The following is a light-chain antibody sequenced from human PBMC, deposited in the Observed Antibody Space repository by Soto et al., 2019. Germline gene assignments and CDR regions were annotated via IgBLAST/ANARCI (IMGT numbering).Light chain of an antibody. CDR2: GAS. J-gene: IGKJ2*01. CDR1: QSINSE. Sequence: DIVMTQSPATLSLSPGERATISCRASQSINSELAWYQQKPGQPPRLLIYGASTRATGVPARFTGSESGSEFTLTISGLQSEDFAVYYCQQCHNGPLTFGQGTRLEI. CDR3: QQCHNGPLT. V-gene: IGKV3-15*01.